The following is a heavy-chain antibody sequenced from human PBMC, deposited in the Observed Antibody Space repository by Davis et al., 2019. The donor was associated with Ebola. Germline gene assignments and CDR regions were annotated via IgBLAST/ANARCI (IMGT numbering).Heavy chain of an antibody. J-gene: IGHJ6*02. CDR3: ARERYYYGMDV. Sequence: LSLTCAVYGGSFSGYYWSWIRQPPGKGLEWVSYISSSSSYTNYADSVKGRFTISRDNAKNSLYLQMNSLRAEDTAVYYCARERYYYGMDVWGQGTTVTVSS. CDR1: GGSFSGYY. V-gene: IGHV3-11*06. CDR2: ISSSSSYT.